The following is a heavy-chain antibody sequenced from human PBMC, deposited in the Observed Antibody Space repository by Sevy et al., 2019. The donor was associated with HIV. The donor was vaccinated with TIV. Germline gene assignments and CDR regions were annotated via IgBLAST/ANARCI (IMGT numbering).Heavy chain of an antibody. CDR3: AREVGGYNWRPYYFDS. CDR2: IKQDESEK. V-gene: IGHV3-7*01. J-gene: IGHJ4*02. CDR1: GFTFTNYW. D-gene: IGHD5-12*01. Sequence: GGSLRLSCAASGFTFTNYWMSWVRQTPGKGLEWVATIKQDESEKYYVDSVKGRFAISRDNGKNSVSLQMNGLRAEDTALYYCAREVGGYNWRPYYFDSWGQGTLVTVS.